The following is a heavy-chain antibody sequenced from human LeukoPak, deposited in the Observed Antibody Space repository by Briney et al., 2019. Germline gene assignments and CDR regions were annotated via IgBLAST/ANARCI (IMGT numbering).Heavy chain of an antibody. CDR3: TRRSRQLVVSY. J-gene: IGHJ4*02. CDR1: GFTFSSYW. V-gene: IGHV3-49*03. CDR2: IRSKAYGGTT. D-gene: IGHD6-13*01. Sequence: GGSLRLSCAASGFTFSSYWMSWFRQAPGKGLEWVGFIRSKAYGGTTEYAASVKGRFTISRDDSKSIAYLQMNSLKTEDTAVYYCTRRSRQLVVSYWGQGTLVTVSS.